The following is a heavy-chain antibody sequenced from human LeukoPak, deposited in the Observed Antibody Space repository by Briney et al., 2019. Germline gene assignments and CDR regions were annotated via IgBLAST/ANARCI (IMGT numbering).Heavy chain of an antibody. J-gene: IGHJ4*02. CDR3: TTVVVDTAMVTAADRQRDY. V-gene: IGHV3-15*01. Sequence: GGSLRLSCAASGFTFSNAWMSWVRQVPGKGLEWVGRIKSKTDGGTTDYAAPVKGRFTISRDDSKNTLYLQMNSLKTEDTAVYYCTTVVVDTAMVTAADRQRDYWGQGTLVTVSS. D-gene: IGHD5-18*01. CDR1: GFTFSNAW. CDR2: IKSKTDGGTT.